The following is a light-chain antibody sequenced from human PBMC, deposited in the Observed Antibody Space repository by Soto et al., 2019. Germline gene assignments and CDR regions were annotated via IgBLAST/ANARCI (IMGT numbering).Light chain of an antibody. Sequence: DIQMTQSPSSLSASVGDRVTITCRASQSIDTYLNWYQQKPGTAPKLLIYAASSLQSGVPSRFSGSGSGTDFTLTITSLQPEDFATYYCQQSYNSPPITFGQGTRLEIK. CDR2: AAS. CDR3: QQSYNSPPIT. V-gene: IGKV1-39*01. CDR1: QSIDTY. J-gene: IGKJ5*01.